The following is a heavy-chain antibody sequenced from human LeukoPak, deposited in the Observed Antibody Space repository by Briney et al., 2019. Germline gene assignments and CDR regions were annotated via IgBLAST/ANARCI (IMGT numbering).Heavy chain of an antibody. CDR2: ISWDGGST. CDR1: GFTFDDYT. V-gene: IGHV3-43*01. J-gene: IGHJ6*02. Sequence: GGSLRLSCAASGFTFDDYTMHWVRQAPGKGLGWVSLISWDGGSTYYADSVKGRFTISRDNSKNSLYLQMNSLRTEDTALYYCAKDFLALYYYYGMDVWGQGTTVTVPS. CDR3: AKDFLALYYYYGMDV.